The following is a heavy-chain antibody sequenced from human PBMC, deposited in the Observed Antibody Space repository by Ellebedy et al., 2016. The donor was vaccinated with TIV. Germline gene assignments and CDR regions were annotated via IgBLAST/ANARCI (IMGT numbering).Heavy chain of an antibody. CDR1: GGSLSSSNW. CDR3: ARAWGFKLNYFYYGMDV. J-gene: IGHJ6*02. D-gene: IGHD1-7*01. Sequence: SETLSLXXAVSGGSLSSSNWWSWVRQPPGKGLEWIGEIYHSGSTHYNPSLKSRVTISVDKSKNQFSLKLSSVTAADTAVYYCARAWGFKLNYFYYGMDVWGQGTTVTVSS. V-gene: IGHV4-4*02. CDR2: IYHSGST.